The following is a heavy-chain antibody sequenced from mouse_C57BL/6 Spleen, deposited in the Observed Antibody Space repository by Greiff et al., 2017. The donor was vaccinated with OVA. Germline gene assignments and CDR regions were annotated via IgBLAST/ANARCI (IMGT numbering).Heavy chain of an antibody. V-gene: IGHV1-50*01. CDR1: GYTFTSYW. J-gene: IGHJ1*03. CDR2: IDPSDSYT. CDR3: AERGGDFDV. Sequence: QVQLQQPGAELVKPGASVKLSCKASGYTFTSYWMQWVKQRPGQGLEWIGEIDPSDSYTNYNQKFKGKATLTVDTSTSTAYMQLSSLTSKDSAVSYYAERGGDFDVWGTGTTVTVSS.